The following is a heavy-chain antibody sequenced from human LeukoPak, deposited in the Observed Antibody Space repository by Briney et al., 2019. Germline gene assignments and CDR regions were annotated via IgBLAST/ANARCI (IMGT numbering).Heavy chain of an antibody. J-gene: IGHJ4*02. V-gene: IGHV3-23*01. Sequence: GGSLRLSCAASGFTFSSYAMSWVGQAPGKGLEGVATISGSGDSTYYADSVKGRFTISRDNSKTTQYLQMNSRRADDTAVYYCAKGRSAVVVAALNSWGQGTPVTVSS. CDR1: GFTFSSYA. CDR3: AKGRSAVVVAALNS. CDR2: ISGSGDST. D-gene: IGHD2-15*01.